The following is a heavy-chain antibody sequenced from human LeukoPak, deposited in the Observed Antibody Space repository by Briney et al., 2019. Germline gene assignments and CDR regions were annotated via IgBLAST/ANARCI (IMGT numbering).Heavy chain of an antibody. CDR1: GFTFSSYA. CDR3: AKARTGDPTSAYFFDY. J-gene: IGHJ4*02. CDR2: LNSSGDSP. D-gene: IGHD1-1*01. V-gene: IGHV3-23*01. Sequence: GGSLRLYCAASGFTFSSYAMSWVRQAPGKGLEWVALLNSSGDSPHYADSVKGRVTITRDNSRNTLYLQMSSLRAEDTAVYYCAKARTGDPTSAYFFDYWGQGTLVTVSS.